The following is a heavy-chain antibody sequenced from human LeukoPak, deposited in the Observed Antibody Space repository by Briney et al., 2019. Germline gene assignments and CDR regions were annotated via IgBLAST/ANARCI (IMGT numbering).Heavy chain of an antibody. V-gene: IGHV3-23*01. CDR2: ISGSGGST. CDR1: GFTFSSYG. Sequence: GGSLRLSCAASGFTFSSYGMSWVRQAPGKGLEWVSAISGSGGSTYYADSVKGRFTISRDNSKNTLYLQTNSLRAEDTAVYYCAKTLPGIAVADPFDYWGQGTLVTVSS. CDR3: AKTLPGIAVADPFDY. D-gene: IGHD6-19*01. J-gene: IGHJ4*02.